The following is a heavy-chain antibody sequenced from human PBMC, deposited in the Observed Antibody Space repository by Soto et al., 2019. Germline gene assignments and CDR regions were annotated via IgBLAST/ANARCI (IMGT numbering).Heavy chain of an antibody. CDR3: AKEVGRSYYGMDV. J-gene: IGHJ6*02. D-gene: IGHD1-26*01. Sequence: AQLVESGGGLVKPGGSLRLSCAASGFTFNSYTMNWVRQAPGKGLEWVSSITSSGSYIYYADSVKGRFTISRDNAKNSLYLQMDSLRAEDTAVYYCAKEVGRSYYGMDVRGQGTTVTVSS. CDR1: GFTFNSYT. V-gene: IGHV3-21*01. CDR2: ITSSGSYI.